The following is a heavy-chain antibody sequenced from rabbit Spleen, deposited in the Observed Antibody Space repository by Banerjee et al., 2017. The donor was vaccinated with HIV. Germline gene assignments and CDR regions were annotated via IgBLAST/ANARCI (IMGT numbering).Heavy chain of an antibody. Sequence: QEQLVESGGGLVQPEGSLTLTCTASGFSFSSSYWIYWGRQAPGKGLEWIGSIYTGSGSTYYASWAKGRFTISKTSSTTVTLQMTSLTVADTATYFCARDTGSSFSSYGMDLWGPGTLVTVS. J-gene: IGHJ6*01. D-gene: IGHD8-1*01. CDR2: IYTGSGST. V-gene: IGHV1S45*01. CDR1: GFSFSSSYW. CDR3: ARDTGSSFSSYGMDL.